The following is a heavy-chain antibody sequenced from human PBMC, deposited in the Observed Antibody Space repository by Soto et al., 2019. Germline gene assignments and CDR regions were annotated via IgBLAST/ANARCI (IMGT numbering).Heavy chain of an antibody. Sequence: GGSLRLSCAASGFPFSNYWMYWVRQAPGKGLVWVSRIDSDGSSTTYADSVKGRFTISRDNAKNTVYLQMNSLRAEDTAVYYCAKYHYYDGNWGQGTLVTVSS. D-gene: IGHD3-22*01. CDR1: GFPFSNYW. V-gene: IGHV3-74*01. CDR2: IDSDGSST. CDR3: AKYHYYDGN. J-gene: IGHJ4*02.